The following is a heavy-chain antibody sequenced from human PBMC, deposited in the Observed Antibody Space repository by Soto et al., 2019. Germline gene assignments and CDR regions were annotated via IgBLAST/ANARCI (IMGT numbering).Heavy chain of an antibody. CDR1: GYTFTSYG. J-gene: IGHJ5*02. V-gene: IGHV1-18*01. Sequence: ASVKVSCKASGYTFTSYGISWVRQAPGQGLEWMGWISAYNGNTNYAQKLQGRVTMTTDTSTSTAYMELRSLRSDDTAVYYCAREYYYDSSGYSPNWFDPWGQGTLVTAPQ. CDR3: AREYYYDSSGYSPNWFDP. CDR2: ISAYNGNT. D-gene: IGHD3-22*01.